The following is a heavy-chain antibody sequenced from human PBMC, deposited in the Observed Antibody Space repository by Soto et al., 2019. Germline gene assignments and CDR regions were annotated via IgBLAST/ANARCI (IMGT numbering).Heavy chain of an antibody. Sequence: AASVKVSCKASGGTFSSYAISWVRQAPGQGLEWMGGIIPIFGTANYAQKFQGRVTITADESTSTAYMELSSLRSEDTAVYYCARAPPIVVVPAAIPRRYYYYYGMDVWGQGTTVTVSS. J-gene: IGHJ6*02. CDR1: GGTFSSYA. CDR3: ARAPPIVVVPAAIPRRYYYYYGMDV. CDR2: IIPIFGTA. V-gene: IGHV1-69*13. D-gene: IGHD2-2*02.